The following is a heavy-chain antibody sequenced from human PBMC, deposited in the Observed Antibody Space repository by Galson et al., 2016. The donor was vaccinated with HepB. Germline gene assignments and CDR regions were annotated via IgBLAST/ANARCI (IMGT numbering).Heavy chain of an antibody. CDR2: IYFSGST. J-gene: IGHJ4*02. V-gene: IGHV4-4*09. CDR3: ARGEEMATGGFDF. D-gene: IGHD5-24*01. CDR1: GDSIDNYS. Sequence: SETLSLTCTVSGDSIDNYSWSWIRQSPGKGLEWLGFIYFSGSTKFNPSLQSRVVISRDTAKNQVSLKLNSVTAADTAVYFCARGEEMATGGFDFWGQGALVTVSS.